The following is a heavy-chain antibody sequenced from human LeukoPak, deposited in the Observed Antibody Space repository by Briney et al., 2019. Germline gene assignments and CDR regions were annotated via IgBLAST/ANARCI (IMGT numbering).Heavy chain of an antibody. CDR1: GFTFSSYG. Sequence: GGSLRLSCAASGFTFSSYGMHWVRQATGKGLEWVAFIRYDGSNKYYADSVKGRFTISRDNSKNTLYLQMNSLRAEDTAVYYCAKDLRSSGEELDYWGQGTLVTVSS. CDR2: IRYDGSNK. CDR3: AKDLRSSGEELDY. J-gene: IGHJ4*02. V-gene: IGHV3-30*02. D-gene: IGHD6-19*01.